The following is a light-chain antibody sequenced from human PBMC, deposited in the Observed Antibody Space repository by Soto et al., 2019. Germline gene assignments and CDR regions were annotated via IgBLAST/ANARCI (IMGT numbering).Light chain of an antibody. V-gene: IGKV1-5*03. CDR3: QQYSRYSA. J-gene: IGKJ2*01. Sequence: DIQVTQSPATLSASVGDRVTITCRASQTINIYLAWYQQKPGKVPELLIYQASILEPGVPSRFSGSGSGTEFTLTSSSLQPDDLATYYCQQYSRYSAFGQGTKGELK. CDR1: QTINIY. CDR2: QAS.